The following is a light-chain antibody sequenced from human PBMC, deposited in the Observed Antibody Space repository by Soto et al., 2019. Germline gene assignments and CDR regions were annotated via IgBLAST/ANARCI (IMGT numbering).Light chain of an antibody. CDR3: SSYTSVNTEV. CDR2: EVF. V-gene: IGLV2-14*01. J-gene: IGLJ2*01. CDR1: NSDVGGYNF. Sequence: QSALTQPASVSGSPGQSITISCTGTNSDVGGYNFVSWYQQYPGRAPKLMIYEVFNRPSGVSNRFSGSKSGNTDSLTISGLQGEDEADYYCSSYTSVNTEVFGGGTKLTVL.